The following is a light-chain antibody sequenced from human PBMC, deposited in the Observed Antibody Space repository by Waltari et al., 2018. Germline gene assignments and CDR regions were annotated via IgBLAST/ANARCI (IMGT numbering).Light chain of an antibody. J-gene: IGLJ1*01. CDR1: SLRYYY. CDR2: GKN. V-gene: IGLV3-19*01. Sequence: SSELTQDPAVSVALGQTVRITCQGDSLRYYYENWYHQKPGQAPLLVMYGKNNRPSGIPDRFSGSYSGDTASLTITGAQAEDEADYYCNSRDSNGNPFVFGPGTKVTVL. CDR3: NSRDSNGNPFV.